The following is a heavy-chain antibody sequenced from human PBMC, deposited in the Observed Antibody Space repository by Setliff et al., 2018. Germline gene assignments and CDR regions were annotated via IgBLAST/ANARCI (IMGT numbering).Heavy chain of an antibody. V-gene: IGHV1-18*01. CDR3: ARFGGSCSSSSCYASDL. CDR2: ISTYTGKT. CDR1: GYIFTTYG. Sequence: ASVKVSCKASGYIFTTYGFNWVRQAPGQGLEWMGMISTYTGKTTYAQKFQGRVTMTTDTSTGTGYMELRCLRSDDTAVYFCARFGGSCSSSSCYASDLWGQGTRVTVSS. D-gene: IGHD2-2*01. J-gene: IGHJ3*01.